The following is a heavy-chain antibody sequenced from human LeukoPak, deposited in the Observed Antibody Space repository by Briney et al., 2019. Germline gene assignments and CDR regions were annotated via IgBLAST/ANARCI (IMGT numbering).Heavy chain of an antibody. D-gene: IGHD6-13*01. V-gene: IGHV3-9*01. CDR2: ISWNSGSI. CDR3: AKDRYSSSWPTMDV. CDR1: GFTFDDYA. Sequence: GRSLRLSCAASGFTFDDYAMHWVRQAPGKGLEWVSGISWNSGSIGYADSVKGRFTISRDNAKNSLYLQVNSLRAEDTALYYCAKDRYSSSWPTMDVWGKGTTVTVSS. J-gene: IGHJ6*03.